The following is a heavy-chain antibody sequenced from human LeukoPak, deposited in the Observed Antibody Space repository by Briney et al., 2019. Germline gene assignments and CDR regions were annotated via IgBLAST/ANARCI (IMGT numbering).Heavy chain of an antibody. Sequence: ASVKVSCKASGYSFATYAISWVRQAPGQGLEWVGWINAYNGNTNYAQKVQGRVTVTTDTSTSTATLELRNLRSDDTAIYYCARCTAMVRGFVLFDYWGQGTLVTVSS. J-gene: IGHJ4*02. CDR3: ARCTAMVRGFVLFDY. D-gene: IGHD3-10*01. CDR2: INAYNGNT. CDR1: GYSFATYA. V-gene: IGHV1-18*01.